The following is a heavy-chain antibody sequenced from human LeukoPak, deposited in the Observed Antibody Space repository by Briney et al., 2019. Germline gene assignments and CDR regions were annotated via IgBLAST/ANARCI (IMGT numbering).Heavy chain of an antibody. CDR1: GFTFSSYS. CDR3: ARSSSYQLLTVSWFDP. CDR2: ISSSSSYI. V-gene: IGHV3-21*01. Sequence: GGSLRLSCAASGFTFSSYSMNWVRQAPGKGLEWVSSISSSSSYIYYADSVKGRFTISRDNAKNSLYLQMNSLRAEDTAVYYCARSSSYQLLTVSWFDPWGQGTLVTVSS. J-gene: IGHJ5*02. D-gene: IGHD2-2*01.